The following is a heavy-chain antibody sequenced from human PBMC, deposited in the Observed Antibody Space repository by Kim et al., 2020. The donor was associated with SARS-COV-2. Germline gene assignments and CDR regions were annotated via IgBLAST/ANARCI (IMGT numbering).Heavy chain of an antibody. D-gene: IGHD3-22*01. Sequence: GGSLRLSCAASGFTFSSYGMHWVRQAPGKGLEWVAVISYDGSNKYYADSVKGRFTISRDNSKNTLYLQMNSLRAEDTAVYYCAKVLGYYYDSSGYDDAFDIWGQGTMVTVSS. V-gene: IGHV3-30*18. CDR3: AKVLGYYYDSSGYDDAFDI. CDR2: ISYDGSNK. CDR1: GFTFSSYG. J-gene: IGHJ3*02.